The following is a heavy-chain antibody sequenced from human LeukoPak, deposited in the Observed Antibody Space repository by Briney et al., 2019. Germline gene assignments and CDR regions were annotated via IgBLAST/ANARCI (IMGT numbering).Heavy chain of an antibody. Sequence: GGTLRLSCAASGFTFSNHGMNWVRQAPGKGLEWVSGISPSGDITYYTDSVKGRFTISRDNAKNSLYLQMNSLRAEDTAVYYCARDRSVTTSYYYYYMDVWGKGTTVTVSS. D-gene: IGHD4-17*01. V-gene: IGHV3-23*01. CDR3: ARDRSVTTSYYYYYMDV. CDR2: ISPSGDIT. J-gene: IGHJ6*03. CDR1: GFTFSNHG.